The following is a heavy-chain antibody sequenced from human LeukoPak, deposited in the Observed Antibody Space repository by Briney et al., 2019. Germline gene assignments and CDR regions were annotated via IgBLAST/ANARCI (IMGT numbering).Heavy chain of an antibody. V-gene: IGHV4-30-4*08. J-gene: IGHJ4*02. CDR1: GGSISSGDYY. Sequence: SQTLSLTCTVSGGSISSGDYYWSWIRQPPGKGLEWIGEINHSGSTNYNPSLKSRVTISVDTSKNQFSLKLSSVTAADTAVYYCARRFGGELLYNGFDYFDYWGQGTLVTVSS. CDR3: ARRFGGELLYNGFDYFDY. CDR2: INHSGST. D-gene: IGHD1-26*01.